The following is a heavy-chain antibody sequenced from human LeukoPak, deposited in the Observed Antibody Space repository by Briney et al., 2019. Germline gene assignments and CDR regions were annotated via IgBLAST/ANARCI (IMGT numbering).Heavy chain of an antibody. CDR2: INHSGST. J-gene: IGHJ1*01. CDR3: ARERMMRAYFQH. Sequence: PSETLSLTCAVYGGSFSGYYWSWIRQPPGKGLEWIGEINHSGSTNHNPSLKSRVTISVDTSKNQFSLKLSSVTAADTAVYYCARERMMRAYFQHWGQGTLVTVSS. CDR1: GGSFSGYY. D-gene: IGHD2-15*01. V-gene: IGHV4-34*01.